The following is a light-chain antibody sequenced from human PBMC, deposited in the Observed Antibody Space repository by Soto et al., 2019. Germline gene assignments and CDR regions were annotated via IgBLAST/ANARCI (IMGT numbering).Light chain of an antibody. CDR2: EVS. Sequence: QSVLTQPPSVSGSPGQSVTVSCTGTSSYVGSYNRVSWYQQPPGTAPKLMIYEVSNRPSGVPDRFSGSKSGNTASLTISGLQPEDEADYYCNSYTSSNTYVFGTGTKVTVL. CDR3: NSYTSSNTYV. J-gene: IGLJ1*01. V-gene: IGLV2-18*02. CDR1: SSYVGSYNR.